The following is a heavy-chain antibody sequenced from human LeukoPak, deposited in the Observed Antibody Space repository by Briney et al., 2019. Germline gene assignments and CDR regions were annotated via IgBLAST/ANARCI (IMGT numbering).Heavy chain of an antibody. J-gene: IGHJ4*02. Sequence: SETLSLTCTVSGGSISSSSYYWGWIRQPPGKGLEWIGNIYYSGSTYYNPSLESRVTMSLDTSKNQFSLKLTSVTAADTAVYYCARTLYPWNFDYWGQGTLVTVSS. D-gene: IGHD1-1*01. V-gene: IGHV4-39*07. CDR3: ARTLYPWNFDY. CDR1: GGSISSSSYY. CDR2: IYYSGST.